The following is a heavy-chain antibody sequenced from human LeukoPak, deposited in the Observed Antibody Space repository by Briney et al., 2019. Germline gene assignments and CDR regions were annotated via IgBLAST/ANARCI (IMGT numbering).Heavy chain of an antibody. Sequence: GGSLRLSCAASGFTFSSYGMHWVRQAPGKGLEWVAFIRYDGSNEYYADSVKGRFTISRDNSKNTLYLQMNSLRAEDTAVYYCAKDGGYCSSTSCSYYYYYMDVWGKGTTVTVSS. CDR3: AKDGGYCSSTSCSYYYYYMDV. CDR1: GFTFSSYG. V-gene: IGHV3-30*02. CDR2: IRYDGSNE. J-gene: IGHJ6*03. D-gene: IGHD2-2*01.